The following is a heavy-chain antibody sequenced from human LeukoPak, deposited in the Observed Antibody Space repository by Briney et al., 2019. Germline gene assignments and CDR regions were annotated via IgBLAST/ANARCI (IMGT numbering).Heavy chain of an antibody. Sequence: GGSLRLSCAASGFTFDDYTMSWVRQAPEKGLEWVSGINWNGGSTGYVDSVKGRFTISRDNAKNSLYLQMNSLRAEDTAVYYCAELGITMIGGVWGKGTTVTISS. D-gene: IGHD3-10*02. CDR3: AELGITMIGGV. J-gene: IGHJ6*04. V-gene: IGHV3-20*04. CDR1: GFTFDDYT. CDR2: INWNGGST.